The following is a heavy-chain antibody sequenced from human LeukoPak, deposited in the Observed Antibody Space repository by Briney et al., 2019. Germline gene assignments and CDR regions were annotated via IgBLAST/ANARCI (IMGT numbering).Heavy chain of an antibody. CDR1: GGSFSGYY. CDR2: INHSGST. V-gene: IGHV4-34*01. CDR3: ARGADYYDSSGYYSAD. Sequence: SETLSLTCAVYGGSFSGYYWSWIRQPPVKALEWIGEINHSGSTNYNPSLKSRVTISVDTSKNQFSLKLSSVTAADTAVYYCARGADYYDSSGYYSADWGQGTLVTVSS. D-gene: IGHD3-22*01. J-gene: IGHJ4*02.